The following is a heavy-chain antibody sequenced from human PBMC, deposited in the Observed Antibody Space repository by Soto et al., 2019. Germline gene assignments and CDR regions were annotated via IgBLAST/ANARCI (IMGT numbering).Heavy chain of an antibody. V-gene: IGHV2-5*01. J-gene: IGHJ4*02. Sequence: GSGPTLVNPTQTLTLTCTFSGFSLSTSGVGVGWIRQPPGKALEWLALIYWNDDKRYSPSLKSRLTITKDTSKNQVVLTMTNMDPVDTAKYYCALQPYYYDSSGSGIFDYWGQGTLVTVSS. CDR3: ALQPYYYDSSGSGIFDY. D-gene: IGHD3-22*01. CDR2: IYWNDDK. CDR1: GFSLSTSGVG.